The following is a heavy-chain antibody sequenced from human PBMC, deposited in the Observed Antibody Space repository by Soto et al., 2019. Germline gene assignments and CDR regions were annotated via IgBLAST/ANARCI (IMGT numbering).Heavy chain of an antibody. CDR1: GGXFSSYA. V-gene: IGHV1-69*01. Sequence: QVQLVQSGAEVKXXXSXXXXSCKASGGXFSSYAISWVRQAPGQXLEWMGGIIPIFGTANYAQKFQGRVTITADESTSTAYMELSSLRSEDTAVYYCASYGGNSVAFDYWGQGTLVTVSS. D-gene: IGHD4-17*01. CDR2: IIPIFGTA. J-gene: IGHJ4*02. CDR3: ASYGGNSVAFDY.